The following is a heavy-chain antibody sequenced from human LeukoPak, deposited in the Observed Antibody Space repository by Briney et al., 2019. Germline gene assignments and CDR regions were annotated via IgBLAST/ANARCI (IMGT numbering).Heavy chain of an antibody. Sequence: PGGSLRLSCAVSGFTFSSYSMNWVRQAPGKGLEWVSYISSGSSNIYYADSVKGRFTISRDNAKNSLYLQTNSLRDEDTAVYYCVRDSGSGGSCCATDYWGQGTLVTVSS. CDR3: VRDSGSGGSCCATDY. CDR2: ISSGSSNI. V-gene: IGHV3-48*02. CDR1: GFTFSSYS. J-gene: IGHJ4*02. D-gene: IGHD2-15*01.